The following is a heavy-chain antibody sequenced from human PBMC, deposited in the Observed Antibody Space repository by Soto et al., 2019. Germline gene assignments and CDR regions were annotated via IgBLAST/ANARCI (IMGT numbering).Heavy chain of an antibody. CDR1: GFTFSSYA. CDR2: ISGSGGST. CDR3: AKDYSNNLVPGYYYYGMDV. Sequence: EVQLLESGGGLVQPGGSLRLSCAASGFTFSSYAMSWVRQAPGKGLEWVSAISGSGGSTYYADSVKGRFTISRDNSKNTLYLQMNSLRAEDTAVYYCAKDYSNNLVPGYYYYGMDVWGQGTTVTVSS. V-gene: IGHV3-23*01. D-gene: IGHD6-13*01. J-gene: IGHJ6*02.